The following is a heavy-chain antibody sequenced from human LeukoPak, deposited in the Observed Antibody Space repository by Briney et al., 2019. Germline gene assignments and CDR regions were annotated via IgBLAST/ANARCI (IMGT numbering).Heavy chain of an antibody. CDR1: GFTFSSYW. D-gene: IGHD2-2*01. J-gene: IGHJ6*03. CDR3: ARGYCSSTSCLIYYYYMDV. Sequence: GGSLRLSCAASGFTFSSYWMHWVRQAPGKGLVWVSRINSGGSSTSYADSVKGRFTISRDNAKNTLYLQMNSLRAEDTAVYYCARGYCSSTSCLIYYYYMDVWGKGTTVTVSS. V-gene: IGHV3-74*01. CDR2: INSGGSST.